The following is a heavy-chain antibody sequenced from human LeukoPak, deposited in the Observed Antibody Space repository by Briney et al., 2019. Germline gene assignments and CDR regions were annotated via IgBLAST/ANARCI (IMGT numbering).Heavy chain of an antibody. CDR3: ARTAARRFDY. J-gene: IGHJ4*02. CDR2: INPTGGST. CDR1: GYTFPSYF. D-gene: IGHD6-6*01. Sequence: ASVKVSCKASGYTFPSYFMHWVRQAPGQGLEWMGIINPTGGSTTYAQKFQGRVTMTRDTSTSTVYMELSSLRSDDTAVYYCARTAARRFDYWGQGIPVTVSS. V-gene: IGHV1-46*01.